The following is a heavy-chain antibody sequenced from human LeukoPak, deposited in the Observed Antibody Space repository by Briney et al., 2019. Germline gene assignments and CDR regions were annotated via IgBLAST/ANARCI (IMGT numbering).Heavy chain of an antibody. CDR2: ISSSSSTI. CDR1: GFTFSSYS. Sequence: GGSLRLSCAASGFTFSSYSMNWVRQAPGKGLEWVSYISSSSSTIYYADSVKGRFTISRDNAKNSLYLQMNSLRAEDTAVYYCASLWELLDYWGQGTLVTVSS. V-gene: IGHV3-48*04. J-gene: IGHJ4*02. D-gene: IGHD1-26*01. CDR3: ASLWELLDY.